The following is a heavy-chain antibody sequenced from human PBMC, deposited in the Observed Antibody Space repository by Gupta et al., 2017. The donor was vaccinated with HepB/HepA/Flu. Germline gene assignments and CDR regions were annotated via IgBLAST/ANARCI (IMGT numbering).Heavy chain of an antibody. Sequence: QVQLVESGGGVVQPGRSLRLSCAASGFTFSSYAMHWVRQAPGKGLEWVAVISYDGSNKYYADPVKGRFTISRDNSKNTLYLQMNSLRAEDTAVYYCARDEYEVVPAATPVPFDYWGQGTLVTVSS. J-gene: IGHJ4*02. CDR2: ISYDGSNK. CDR3: ARDEYEVVPAATPVPFDY. D-gene: IGHD2-2*01. CDR1: GFTFSSYA. V-gene: IGHV3-30-3*01.